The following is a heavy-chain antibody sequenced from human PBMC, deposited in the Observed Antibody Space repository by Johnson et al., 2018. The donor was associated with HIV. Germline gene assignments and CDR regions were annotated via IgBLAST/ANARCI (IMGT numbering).Heavy chain of an antibody. Sequence: QVQLVESGGGVVQPGRFLRLFCAASGFTFSGYPMHWVRQAPGKGLEWVAVISSDGTNKYYADSVKGRFTISRDNSKNTLYLQMNSLRPEDTAVYYCARDSGSGWGGDAFDFWGQGTTVTVSS. CDR2: ISSDGTNK. D-gene: IGHD6-19*01. CDR3: ARDSGSGWGGDAFDF. V-gene: IGHV3-30*04. J-gene: IGHJ3*01. CDR1: GFTFSGYP.